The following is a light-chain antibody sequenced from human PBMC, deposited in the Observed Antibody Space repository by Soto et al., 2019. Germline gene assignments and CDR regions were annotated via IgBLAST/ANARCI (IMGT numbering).Light chain of an antibody. J-gene: IGLJ3*02. CDR3: SSYTNSDPWV. V-gene: IGLV2-14*01. Sequence: QSALTQPASVSGSPGQSITISCTGSSSDVGGYSYVSWYQQYPGKAPKLMIYEVINRPSGVSNRFSGSKSGNTASLTISGLQADDEADYYCSSYTNSDPWVFGGGTKVTVL. CDR1: SSDVGGYSY. CDR2: EVI.